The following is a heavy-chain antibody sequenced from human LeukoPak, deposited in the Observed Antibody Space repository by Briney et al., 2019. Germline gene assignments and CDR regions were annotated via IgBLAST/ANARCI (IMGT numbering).Heavy chain of an antibody. D-gene: IGHD2/OR15-2a*01. CDR3: ARFNSMGGFDP. CDR1: GGSISSSSYY. V-gene: IGHV4-39*07. CDR2: IYYSGST. Sequence: SETLSLTCTVSGGSISSSSYYWGWIRQPPGKGLEWIGSIYYSGSTYYNPSLKSRVTISVDTSKNQFSLKLSSVTAADTAVYYCARFNSMGGFDPWGQGTLVTVSS. J-gene: IGHJ5*02.